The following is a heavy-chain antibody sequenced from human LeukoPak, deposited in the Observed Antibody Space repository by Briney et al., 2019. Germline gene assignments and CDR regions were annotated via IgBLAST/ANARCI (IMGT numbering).Heavy chain of an antibody. CDR1: GYTFTGYY. CDR2: INPNSGGT. Sequence: ASVKVSCKASGYTFTGYYMHWVRQAPGQGLEWMGWINPNSGGTNYAQKFQGRVTMTRDTSISTAYMELSRLRSDDTAVYYCARDPPYYDTSGYYGGFDYWGQGILVTVSS. J-gene: IGHJ4*02. V-gene: IGHV1-2*02. CDR3: ARDPPYYDTSGYYGGFDY. D-gene: IGHD3-22*01.